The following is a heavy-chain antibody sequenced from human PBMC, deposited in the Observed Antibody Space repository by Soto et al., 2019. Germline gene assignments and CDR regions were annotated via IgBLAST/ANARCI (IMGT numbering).Heavy chain of an antibody. Sequence: QVQLQESGPGLVKPSGTLSLTCAVSGGSISDNWWSWVRQPPGKGLEWIGEIYHSGTTYYNPSLTSRVTVFLDKSASPISLTLHSVTAADTAVYYCARHVAVARTRGVDYWGQGTLVSVSS. D-gene: IGHD6-19*01. CDR3: ARHVAVARTRGVDY. J-gene: IGHJ4*02. V-gene: IGHV4-4*02. CDR1: GGSISDNW. CDR2: IYHSGTT.